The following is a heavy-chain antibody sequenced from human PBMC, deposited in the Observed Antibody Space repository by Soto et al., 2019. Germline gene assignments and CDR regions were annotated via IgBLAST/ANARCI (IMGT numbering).Heavy chain of an antibody. Sequence: QVQLVESGGGVVQPGRSLRLSCAASGFTFSSYGMHWVRQAPGKGLEWVAVIWYDGSNKYYADSVKGRFTISRDNSKNTLYLQMNSLRAEDTAVYYCARELQTRHKYYYGMDVWGQGTTVTVSS. D-gene: IGHD4-4*01. J-gene: IGHJ6*02. CDR2: IWYDGSNK. CDR1: GFTFSSYG. CDR3: ARELQTRHKYYYGMDV. V-gene: IGHV3-33*01.